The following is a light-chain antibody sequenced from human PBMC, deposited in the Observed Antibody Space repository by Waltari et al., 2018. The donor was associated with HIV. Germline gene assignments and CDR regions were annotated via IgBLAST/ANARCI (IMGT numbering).Light chain of an antibody. Sequence: VLTQSPGTLSLSPGEEATLSCRSSQSVSSSYLAWYQQRPGQPPRLLIYAASNRATGISHRFGGSGSVTDFTLTISRLEPEDFAVYYCQQYGGSLITFGKGTRLDMK. V-gene: IGKV3-20*01. J-gene: IGKJ5*01. CDR3: QQYGGSLIT. CDR2: AAS. CDR1: QSVSSSY.